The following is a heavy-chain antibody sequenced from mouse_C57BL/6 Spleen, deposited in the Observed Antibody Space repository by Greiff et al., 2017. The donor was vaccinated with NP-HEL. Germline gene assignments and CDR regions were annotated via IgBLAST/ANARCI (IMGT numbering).Heavy chain of an antibody. V-gene: IGHV3-6*01. J-gene: IGHJ4*01. D-gene: IGHD2-10*01. CDR3: ARDHLLSYGYYAMDY. Sequence: VQLKESGPGLVKPSQSLSLTCSVTGYSITSGYYWNWIRQFPGNKLEWRGYISYDGSNNYNPSLKNRISITRDTSKNQFFLKLNSVTTEDTATYYCARDHLLSYGYYAMDYWGQGTSVTVSS. CDR1: GYSITSGYY. CDR2: ISYDGSN.